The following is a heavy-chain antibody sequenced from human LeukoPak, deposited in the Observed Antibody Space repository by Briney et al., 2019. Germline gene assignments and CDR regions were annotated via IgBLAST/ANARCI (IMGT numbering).Heavy chain of an antibody. Sequence: GGSLRLSYAASGFTFSNYALHWVRQAPGKGLEYVSAISINGDNTYYANSVKGRFTISRDNSKNTLYLQMGSLRAEDMAVYYCTRVLRDISGYYDYWGQGTLVTVSS. CDR3: TRVLRDISGYYDY. J-gene: IGHJ4*02. CDR2: ISINGDNT. D-gene: IGHD3-22*01. CDR1: GFTFSNYA. V-gene: IGHV3-64*01.